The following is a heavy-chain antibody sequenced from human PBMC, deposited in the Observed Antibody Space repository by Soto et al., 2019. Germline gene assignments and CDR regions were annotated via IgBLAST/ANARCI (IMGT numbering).Heavy chain of an antibody. V-gene: IGHV4-59*01. CDR2: IYYLGST. CDR1: GGSMSEYF. D-gene: IGHD3-10*01. Sequence: SETLSLTCSVSGGSMSEYFWSWIRQSPGKGLEWIGYIYYLGSTDHNPSLKSRVTISVDTSKRQFSLRLTSVTAADTAVYYCARDGYDGSGSPYPAYWGPGTKVTVS. J-gene: IGHJ4*02. CDR3: ARDGYDGSGSPYPAY.